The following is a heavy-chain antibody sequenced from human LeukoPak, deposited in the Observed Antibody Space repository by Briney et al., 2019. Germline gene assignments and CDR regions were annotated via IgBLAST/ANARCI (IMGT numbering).Heavy chain of an antibody. J-gene: IGHJ3*02. D-gene: IGHD6-19*01. CDR3: ARATGWRDAFDI. CDR2: IYYSGST. Sequence: PSETLSLTCTVSGGSISSYYWSWIRQPPGKGLEWIRYIYYSGSTNYNPSLKSRVTISVDTSKNQFSLKLSSVTAADTAVYYCARATGWRDAFDIWGQGTMVTVSS. V-gene: IGHV4-59*01. CDR1: GGSISSYY.